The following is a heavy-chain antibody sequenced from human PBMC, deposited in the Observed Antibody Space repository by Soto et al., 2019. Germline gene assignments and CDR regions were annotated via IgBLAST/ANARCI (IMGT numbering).Heavy chain of an antibody. J-gene: IGHJ5*02. CDR2: IYYSGST. CDR3: ARAREDIWGSYLSNWFDP. V-gene: IGHV4-59*01. CDR1: GGSISGYY. Sequence: PSETLCLTCTVSGGSISGYYGSWIRQPPGKGLEWIGYIYYSGSTNYNPSLKSRVTISVDTSKNQFSLKLSSVTAADTAVYYCARAREDIWGSYLSNWFDPWGQGTLVTVSS. D-gene: IGHD3-16*02.